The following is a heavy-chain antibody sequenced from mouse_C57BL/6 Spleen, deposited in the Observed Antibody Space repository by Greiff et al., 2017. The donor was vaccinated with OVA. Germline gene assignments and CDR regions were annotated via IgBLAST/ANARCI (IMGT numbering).Heavy chain of an antibody. Sequence: DVKLQESGPELVKPGASVKISCKASGYSFTGYYMNWVKQSPEKSLEWIGEINPSTGGTTYNQKFKAKATLTVDKSSSTAYMQLKSLTSEDSAVYYCARGWLLYAMDYWGQGTSVTVSS. J-gene: IGHJ4*01. V-gene: IGHV1-42*01. CDR1: GYSFTGYY. D-gene: IGHD2-3*01. CDR3: ARGWLLYAMDY. CDR2: INPSTGGT.